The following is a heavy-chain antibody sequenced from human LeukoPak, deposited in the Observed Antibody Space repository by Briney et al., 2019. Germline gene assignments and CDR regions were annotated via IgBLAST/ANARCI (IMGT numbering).Heavy chain of an antibody. Sequence: GGSLRLSCAASGFTFSSYWMHWVRQAPGKGLEWVAVIWYDGSNKYYADSVKGRFTISRDNSKNTLYLQMNSLRAEDTAVYYCAKDRRGATNYFDYWGQGTLVTVSS. V-gene: IGHV3-33*06. CDR3: AKDRRGATNYFDY. CDR2: IWYDGSNK. D-gene: IGHD1-26*01. J-gene: IGHJ4*02. CDR1: GFTFSSYW.